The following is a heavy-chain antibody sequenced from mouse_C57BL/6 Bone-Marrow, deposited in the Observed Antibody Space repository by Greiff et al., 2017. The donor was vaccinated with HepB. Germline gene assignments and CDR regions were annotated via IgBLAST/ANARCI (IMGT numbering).Heavy chain of an antibody. V-gene: IGHV14-3*01. CDR3: ARHYSNRYFDY. D-gene: IGHD2-5*01. CDR2: IDPENGKT. J-gene: IGHJ2*01. CDR1: GFNIKNTY. Sequence: DVKLQESVAELVRPGASVKLSCTASGFNIKNTYMHWVKPRPEQGLEWIGRIDPENGKTKYAPKFQGKATIPAETSSNTSYLQLSSLTSEDTAIYYCARHYSNRYFDYWGQGTTLTVSS.